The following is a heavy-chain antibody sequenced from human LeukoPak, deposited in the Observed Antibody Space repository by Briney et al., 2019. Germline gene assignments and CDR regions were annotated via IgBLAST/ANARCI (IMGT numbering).Heavy chain of an antibody. D-gene: IGHD6-25*01. CDR3: ARAFPPLRTSAAGDY. V-gene: IGHV3-21*06. J-gene: IGHJ4*02. CDR1: GFSFSDYD. Sequence: GGSLRLSCTASGFSFSDYDMNWARQAPGKGLEWVSPISGSSSHRYYADSAKGRFTISRDNAKNSLYLQMNSLRAEDTAVYYCARAFPPLRTSAAGDYWGQGTLVTVSS. CDR2: ISGSSSHR.